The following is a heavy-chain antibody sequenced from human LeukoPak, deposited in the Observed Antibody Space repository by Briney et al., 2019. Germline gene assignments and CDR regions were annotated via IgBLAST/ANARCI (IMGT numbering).Heavy chain of an antibody. CDR3: ARRAGGYSHPYDY. V-gene: IGHV3-74*01. CDR2: INSDGSST. D-gene: IGHD4-23*01. J-gene: IGHJ4*02. CDR1: GFTFSSYW. Sequence: GGSLRLSCAASGFTFSSYWMHWVRQAPGKGVVWVSRINSDGSSTNYADSVKGRFTISRDNAKNTLYLQMNSLRAEDTAVYYCARRAGGYSHPYDYWGQGILVTVSS.